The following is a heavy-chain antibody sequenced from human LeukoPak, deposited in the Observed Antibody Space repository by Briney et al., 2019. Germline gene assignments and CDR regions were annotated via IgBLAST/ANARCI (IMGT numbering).Heavy chain of an antibody. CDR2: IYYSGST. CDR1: GGSISSSSYY. Sequence: SETLSLTCTVSGGSISSSSYYWGWIRQPPGKGLEWIGSIYYSGSTYYNPSLKSRVTISVETSKNQFSLKLSSVTAADTAVYYCASQLDAFDIWGQETMVTVSS. J-gene: IGHJ3*02. CDR3: ASQLDAFDI. V-gene: IGHV4-39*01.